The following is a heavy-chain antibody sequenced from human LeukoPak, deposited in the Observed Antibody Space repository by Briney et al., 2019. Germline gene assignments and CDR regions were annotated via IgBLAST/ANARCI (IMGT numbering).Heavy chain of an antibody. V-gene: IGHV3-30-3*01. CDR1: GFTFSSYA. CDR2: ISYDGSNK. D-gene: IGHD3-10*01. J-gene: IGHJ4*02. CDR3: ARDSVEVRGVIIPYYFDY. Sequence: GGSLRLSCAASGFTFSSYAMHWVRQAPGKGLEWVAVISYDGSNKYYADSVKGRFTISRDNSKNTLYLQMNSLRAEDTAVYYRARDSVEVRGVIIPYYFDYWGQGTLVTVSS.